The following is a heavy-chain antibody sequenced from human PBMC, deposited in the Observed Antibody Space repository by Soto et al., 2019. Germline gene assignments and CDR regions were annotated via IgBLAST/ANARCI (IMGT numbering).Heavy chain of an antibody. Sequence: KPXETLSLTCTVSGASISSYYGSWIRQPPGKGLEWIGYIYYSGSTNYSPPLNSRIIISLDTSKNQFSLKVSSVTAADTAVYYCARGEAGHHYALRPYYGMDVWGPGTTVTVSS. D-gene: IGHD4-17*01. V-gene: IGHV4-59*13. CDR3: ARGEAGHHYALRPYYGMDV. CDR1: GASISSYY. CDR2: IYYSGST. J-gene: IGHJ6*02.